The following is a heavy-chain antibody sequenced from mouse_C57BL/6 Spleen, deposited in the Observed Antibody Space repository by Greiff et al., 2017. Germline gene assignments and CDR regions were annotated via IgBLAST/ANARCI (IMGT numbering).Heavy chain of an antibody. J-gene: IGHJ2*01. Sequence: DVKLVESGPGMVKPSQSLSLTCTVTGYSITSGYDWHWIRHFPGNKLEWMGYISYSGSTNYNPSLKSRISITHDTSKNHFFLKLNSVTTEDTATYYCARETTVANYFDYWGQGTTLTVSS. CDR1: GYSITSGYD. CDR2: ISYSGST. V-gene: IGHV3-1*01. D-gene: IGHD1-1*01. CDR3: ARETTVANYFDY.